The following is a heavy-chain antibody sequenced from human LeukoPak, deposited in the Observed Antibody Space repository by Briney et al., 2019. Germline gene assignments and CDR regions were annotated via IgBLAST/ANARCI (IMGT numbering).Heavy chain of an antibody. V-gene: IGHV4-59*01. CDR2: IYYSGST. CDR1: GGSISSYY. J-gene: IGHJ4*02. Sequence: SETLSLTCTVSGGSISSYYWSWIRQPPGKGLEWIGYIYYSGSTNYNPSLKSRVTISVDTSKNQFSLKLSSVTAADTAVYYCARSLPVPATADFDYWGQGTLVTVPS. D-gene: IGHD2-2*01. CDR3: ARSLPVPATADFDY.